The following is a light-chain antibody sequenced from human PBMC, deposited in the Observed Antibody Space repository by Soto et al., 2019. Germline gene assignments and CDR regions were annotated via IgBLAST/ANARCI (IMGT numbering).Light chain of an antibody. V-gene: IGKV3-20*01. CDR1: QSVNSNY. J-gene: IGKJ1*01. CDR2: GAS. Sequence: EIVLTQSPGTLSLSPGERATLSCRASQSVNSNYLAWYQRKPGQAPRLLIYGASNRATDISYRFSASGSGTDFTLTITIQEAEDFAVYYCQQYDSTPPTFGQGTKVE. CDR3: QQYDSTPPT.